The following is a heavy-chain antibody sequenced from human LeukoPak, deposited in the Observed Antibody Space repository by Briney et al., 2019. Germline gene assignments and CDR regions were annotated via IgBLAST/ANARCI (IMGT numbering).Heavy chain of an antibody. CDR2: IYYSGNT. Sequence: PSETLSLTCTVSGGSISSSSYYWGWIRQPPGKGLEWIGSIYYSGNTYYNPSLKSRVTISVDTSKNQFSLKLSSVTAADTAVYYCARALRGYFDYWGQGTLVTVSS. V-gene: IGHV4-39*07. CDR1: GGSISSSSYY. CDR3: ARALRGYFDY. J-gene: IGHJ4*02.